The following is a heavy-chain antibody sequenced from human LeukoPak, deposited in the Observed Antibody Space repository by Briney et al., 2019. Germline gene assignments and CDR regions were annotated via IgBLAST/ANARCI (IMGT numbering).Heavy chain of an antibody. Sequence: SETLSLTCTVSGSSINSRNYYWGWIRQSPGKGLEWIATIYYSGSTYYNPSLKSRVTISVDTSKNQFSLKLSSVTAADTAVYYCASITMVRGVTEGDYWGQGTLVTVSS. V-gene: IGHV4-39*01. D-gene: IGHD3-10*01. CDR3: ASITMVRGVTEGDY. CDR2: IYYSGST. CDR1: GSSINSRNYY. J-gene: IGHJ4*02.